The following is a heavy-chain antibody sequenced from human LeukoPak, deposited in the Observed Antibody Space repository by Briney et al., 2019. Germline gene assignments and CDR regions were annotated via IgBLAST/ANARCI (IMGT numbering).Heavy chain of an antibody. CDR1: GFTFSDSA. D-gene: IGHD6-19*01. J-gene: IGHJ6*02. V-gene: IGHV3-73*01. CDR2: IRSKANGYAT. Sequence: GGSLKLSCAASGFTFSDSAIHWVRQASGKGLEWVGRIRSKANGYATAYAASVKGRFTISRDDSRNTAYLQMNSLKTEDTAVYYCTGNSVAGMDVWGQGTTVTVSS. CDR3: TGNSVAGMDV.